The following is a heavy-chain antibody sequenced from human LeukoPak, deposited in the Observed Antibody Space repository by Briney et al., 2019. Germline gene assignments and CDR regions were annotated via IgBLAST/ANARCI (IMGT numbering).Heavy chain of an antibody. J-gene: IGHJ4*02. CDR1: GGSFSGYY. CDR3: ARVNGAGDSYGFDY. Sequence: SETLSLTYAVYGGSFSGYYWSWIRQPPGKGLEWIGEINHSGSTNYNPSLKSRVTISVDTSKNQFSLKLSSVTAADTAVYYCARVNGAGDSYGFDYWGQGTLVTVSS. V-gene: IGHV4-34*01. D-gene: IGHD5-18*01. CDR2: INHSGST.